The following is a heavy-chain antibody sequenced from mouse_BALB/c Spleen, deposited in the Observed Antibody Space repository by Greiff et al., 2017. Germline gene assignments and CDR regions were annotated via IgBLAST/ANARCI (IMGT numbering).Heavy chain of an antibody. Sequence: QVQLQQPGAELVKPGASVKMSCKASGYTFTSYWMHWVKQRPGQGLEWIGVIDPSDSYTSYNQKFKGKATLTVDTSSSTAYMQLSSLTSEDSAVYYCTYGIPYYAMDYWGQGTSVTVSS. CDR1: GYTFTSYW. CDR2: IDPSDSYT. J-gene: IGHJ4*01. D-gene: IGHD2-1*01. V-gene: IGHV1S127*01. CDR3: TYGIPYYAMDY.